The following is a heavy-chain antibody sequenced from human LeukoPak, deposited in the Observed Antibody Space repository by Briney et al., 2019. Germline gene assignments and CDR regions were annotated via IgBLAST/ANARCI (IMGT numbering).Heavy chain of an antibody. J-gene: IGHJ3*02. D-gene: IGHD5-24*01. CDR3: ARGFDGYYGFDI. CDR2: INPYSGAI. V-gene: IGHV1-2*02. CDR1: GFTFTDEY. Sequence: GASVKVSCKSSGFTFTDEYIHWVRQAPGQGLEWMGWINPYSGAINYAQKFQGRVTLTRDTSISTAYMELSRLTSGDTAVYYCARGFDGYYGFDIWGQGTMVTVSS.